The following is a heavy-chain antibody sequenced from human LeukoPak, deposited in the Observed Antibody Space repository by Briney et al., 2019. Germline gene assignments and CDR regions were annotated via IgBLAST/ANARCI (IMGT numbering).Heavy chain of an antibody. V-gene: IGHV1-2*02. Sequence: ASVKVSCKASGYTFAGYYMHWVRQAPGQGLEWMGWINPNSGGTNYAQKFQGRVTMTRDTSISTAYMELSRLRSDDTAVYYCARDGGSCYSACYYYYMDVWGKGTTVTVSS. CDR2: INPNSGGT. CDR1: GYTFAGYY. CDR3: ARDGGSCYSACYYYYMDV. J-gene: IGHJ6*03. D-gene: IGHD2-15*01.